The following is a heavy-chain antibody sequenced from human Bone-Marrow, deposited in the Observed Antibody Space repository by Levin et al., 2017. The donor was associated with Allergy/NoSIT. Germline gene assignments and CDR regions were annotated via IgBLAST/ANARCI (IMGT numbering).Heavy chain of an antibody. J-gene: IGHJ4*02. D-gene: IGHD3-10*01. CDR1: GFTFRSYW. CDR2: INQDATEE. CDR3: VRDFSALLWFGESSSFDY. Sequence: GESLKISCVVSGFTFRSYWMNWVRQAPGKGLEWVANINQDATEENYVDSVKGRFTISRDNTKDSLYLHITSLRVDDTAVCYCVRDFSALLWFGESSSFDYWGQGTLVTVSS. V-gene: IGHV3-7*01.